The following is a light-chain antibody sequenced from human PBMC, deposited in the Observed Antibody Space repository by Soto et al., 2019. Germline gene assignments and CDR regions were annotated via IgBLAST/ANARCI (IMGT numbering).Light chain of an antibody. Sequence: EVVLTQSPGTLSLSPGERARLSCRASQSVSSNYIAWHQQKPGQAPRLLIYGASSRATGIPDRFSGSGSGVAFTLTISGLQSEDFAVYHCQQYNQWPGTFGQGTRLEI. J-gene: IGKJ5*01. CDR1: QSVSSNY. CDR3: QQYNQWPGT. CDR2: GAS. V-gene: IGKV3-20*01.